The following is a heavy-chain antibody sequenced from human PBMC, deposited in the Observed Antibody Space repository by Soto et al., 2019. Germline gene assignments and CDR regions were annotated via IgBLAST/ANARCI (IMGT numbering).Heavy chain of an antibody. CDR1: GFTFSSYA. CDR3: AKALGELSPESYDY. D-gene: IGHD3-16*02. Sequence: QVQLVESGGGVVQPGRSLRLSCAAPGFTFSSYAMHWVRQAPGKGLEWVAVISYDGSDKYYADSVKGRFTISRDNSKNTVNLQKNRLRADATAVYYCAKALGELSPESYDYWGQGTLITVSS. V-gene: IGHV3-30*18. CDR2: ISYDGSDK. J-gene: IGHJ4*02.